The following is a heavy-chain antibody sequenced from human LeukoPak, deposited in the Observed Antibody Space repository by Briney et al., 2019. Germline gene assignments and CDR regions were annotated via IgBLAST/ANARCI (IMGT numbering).Heavy chain of an antibody. D-gene: IGHD1-14*01. CDR2: IYTSGST. Sequence: SETLSLTCTVSGGSISSYYWSWIRQPAGKGLEWIGRIYTSGSTIYNPSLKSRVTMSVDTSKNQFSLKLSSVTAADTAVYYYARGRYESTRLSAYYYYYMDVWGKGTTVTVSS. J-gene: IGHJ6*03. CDR1: GGSISSYY. V-gene: IGHV4-4*07. CDR3: ARGRYESTRLSAYYYYYMDV.